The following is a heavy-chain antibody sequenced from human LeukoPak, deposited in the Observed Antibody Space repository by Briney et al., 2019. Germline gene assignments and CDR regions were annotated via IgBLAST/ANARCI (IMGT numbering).Heavy chain of an antibody. J-gene: IGHJ6*03. CDR3: ASWGYCSSTSCYNYYYMDV. V-gene: IGHV1-2*02. D-gene: IGHD2-2*01. CDR1: GYTFTGYY. Sequence: ASVKVSCKASGYTFTGYYMHWVRQAPGQGLEWMGWINPNSGGTNYAQKFQGRVTMTRDTSISTAYMELSRLRSDDTAVYYCASWGYCSSTSCYNYYYMDVWGKGTTVTVSS. CDR2: INPNSGGT.